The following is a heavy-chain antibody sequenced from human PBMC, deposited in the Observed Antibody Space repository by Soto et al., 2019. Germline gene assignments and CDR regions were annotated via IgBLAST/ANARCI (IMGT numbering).Heavy chain of an antibody. CDR2: INHSGST. D-gene: IGHD3-10*01. CDR3: ARGGIIWFGELSLWFDP. Sequence: PXGILSLTFAVYGGSFSGYYWSGIGQPPGKGLEWIGEINHSGSTNYNPSLKSRVTISVDTSKNQFSLKLSSVTAADTAVYYCARGGIIWFGELSLWFDPWGQGTLVTVSS. J-gene: IGHJ5*02. V-gene: IGHV4-34*01. CDR1: GGSFSGYY.